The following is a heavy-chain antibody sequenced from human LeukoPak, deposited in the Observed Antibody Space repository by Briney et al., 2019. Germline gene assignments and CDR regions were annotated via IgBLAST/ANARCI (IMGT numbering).Heavy chain of an antibody. CDR3: ARDEDYYDSSGYYDQTPFDY. Sequence: ASVKVSCKASGYTFTSYAMHWVRQAPGQRLEWMGWINAGNGNTKYSQKFQGRVTITRDTSASTAYMELSSLRSEDTAVYYCARDEDYYDSSGYYDQTPFDYRGQGTLVTVSS. J-gene: IGHJ4*02. CDR2: INAGNGNT. CDR1: GYTFTSYA. V-gene: IGHV1-3*01. D-gene: IGHD3-22*01.